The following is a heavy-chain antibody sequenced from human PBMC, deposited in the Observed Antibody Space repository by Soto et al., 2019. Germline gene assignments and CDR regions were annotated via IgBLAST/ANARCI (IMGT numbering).Heavy chain of an antibody. Sequence: GGSLRLSCAASGFTFSSYAMHWVRQAPGKGLEWVAVISYDGSTKYYADSVKGRFTISRDNYKNTLYLKMNSLRAEDTAVDYCARDQEPTYSNYPGYYYYGMDVWGQGTTVTVSS. CDR3: ARDQEPTYSNYPGYYYYGMDV. D-gene: IGHD4-4*01. J-gene: IGHJ6*02. CDR2: ISYDGSTK. V-gene: IGHV3-30-3*01. CDR1: GFTFSSYA.